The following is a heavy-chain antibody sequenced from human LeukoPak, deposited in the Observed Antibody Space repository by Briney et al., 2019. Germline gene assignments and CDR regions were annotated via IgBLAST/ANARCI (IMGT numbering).Heavy chain of an antibody. V-gene: IGHV4-59*12. CDR1: GGSISSYY. CDR3: ARTTSDYGDHVDY. J-gene: IGHJ4*02. Sequence: PSETLSLTCTVSGGSISSYYWSWIRQPPGKGLEWIGSIYYSGSTYYNPSLKSRVTISVDTSKNQFSLKLSSVTAADTAVYYCARTTSDYGDHVDYWGQGTLVTVSS. D-gene: IGHD4-17*01. CDR2: IYYSGST.